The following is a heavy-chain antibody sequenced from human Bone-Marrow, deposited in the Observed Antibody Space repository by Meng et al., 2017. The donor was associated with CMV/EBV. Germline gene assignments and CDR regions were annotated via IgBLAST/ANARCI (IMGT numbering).Heavy chain of an antibody. CDR1: GFTFSGYW. Sequence: GESLKISCAASGFTFSGYWMHWVRQVRGKGLVWVSRIDPDGTYIHYADSVKGRFTVSRDNAKNELYLQMNSLRAEDTAIYFCTRDSYSNVYYYRMDVSGQGTTVTVSS. CDR3: TRDSYSNVYYYRMDV. CDR2: IDPDGTYI. J-gene: IGHJ6*02. V-gene: IGHV3-74*01. D-gene: IGHD4-11*01.